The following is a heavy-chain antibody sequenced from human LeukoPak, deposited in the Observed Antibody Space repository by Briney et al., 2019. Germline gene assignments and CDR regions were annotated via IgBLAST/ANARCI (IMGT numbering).Heavy chain of an antibody. CDR1: GFTFNNYC. Sequence: GGSLRLSCAASGFTFNNYCMNRVRQAPGKGLEWVSSISSSSNYIYYADSVKGRFTISRDNAKNSLYLQMNSLRAEDTAVYYCARDLTDDFWSGYHFDYWGQGTLVTVSS. V-gene: IGHV3-21*01. J-gene: IGHJ4*02. CDR2: ISSSSNYI. CDR3: ARDLTDDFWSGYHFDY. D-gene: IGHD3-3*01.